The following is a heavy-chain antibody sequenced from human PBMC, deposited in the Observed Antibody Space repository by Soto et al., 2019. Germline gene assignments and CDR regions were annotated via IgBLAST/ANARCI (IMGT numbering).Heavy chain of an antibody. D-gene: IGHD5-18*01. J-gene: IGHJ4*02. CDR3: ARDQPGYSYGYGLGY. Sequence: PGGSLRLSCAASGFTFDDYAMHWVRQAPGKGLEWVSGISWNSGSIGYADSVKGRFTISRDNAKNSLSLQMNSLRAEDTAVYYCARDQPGYSYGYGLGYWGQGTLVTVSS. V-gene: IGHV3-9*01. CDR2: ISWNSGSI. CDR1: GFTFDDYA.